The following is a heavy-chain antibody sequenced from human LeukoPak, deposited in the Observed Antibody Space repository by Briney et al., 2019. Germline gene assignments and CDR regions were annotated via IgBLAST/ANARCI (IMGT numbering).Heavy chain of an antibody. CDR2: ISSSSNII. V-gene: IGHV3-48*03. Sequence: GGSLRLSCAASGFTFNRYEITWVRQAPGQGLEWISYISSSSNIIRYADSVKGRFTISRDNAKDSLYLQMNSLRAEDTAVYYCMTSYSLLFDYWGQGTLVTVSS. CDR3: MTSYSLLFDY. CDR1: GFTFNRYE. D-gene: IGHD2-21*01. J-gene: IGHJ4*02.